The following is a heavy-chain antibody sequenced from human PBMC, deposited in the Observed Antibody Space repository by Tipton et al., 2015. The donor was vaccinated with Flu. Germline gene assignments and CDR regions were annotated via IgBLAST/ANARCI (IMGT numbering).Heavy chain of an antibody. CDR3: ARGPLPDSNWYNGMDV. CDR1: GFTFSDYY. J-gene: IGHJ6*02. CDR2: ISNSGSTI. D-gene: IGHD6-13*01. V-gene: IGHV3-11*04. Sequence: GSLRLSCAASGFTFSDYYMSWIRQAPGKGLEWVSHISNSGSTINYADSVKGRFTISRDNAKNSLYLQMNSLRAGDTAVYFCARGPLPDSNWYNGMDVWGQGP.